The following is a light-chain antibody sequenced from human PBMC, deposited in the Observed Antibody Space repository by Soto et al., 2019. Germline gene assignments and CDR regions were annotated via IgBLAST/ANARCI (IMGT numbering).Light chain of an antibody. Sequence: EIIWTQSPASLSVSPGEKATPSSRARQRLNNNLAWYQQKPGQAPRLLIYGASTRATGIPGRFRGSGSGTEFTLTITSLQSEDFAVYFCQQYNNLPPDTFGQGTKLEIK. CDR3: QQYNNLPPDT. CDR2: GAS. V-gene: IGKV3-15*01. J-gene: IGKJ2*01. CDR1: QRLNNN.